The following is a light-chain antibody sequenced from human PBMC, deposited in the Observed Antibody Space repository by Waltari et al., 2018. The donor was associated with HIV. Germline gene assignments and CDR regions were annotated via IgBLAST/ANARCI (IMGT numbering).Light chain of an antibody. V-gene: IGKV3-15*01. CDR1: QSIIIN. CDR3: QQYKNWPPWT. CDR2: GTS. Sequence: EIVMTQSPATLSGSPGEGVTLSCRASQSIIINLAWYQQKPGQAPRLLMFGTSNRATGVPARFSGSGSGTEFSLTISSLQSEDFAVYYCQQYKNWPPWTFGQGTKVEIK. J-gene: IGKJ1*01.